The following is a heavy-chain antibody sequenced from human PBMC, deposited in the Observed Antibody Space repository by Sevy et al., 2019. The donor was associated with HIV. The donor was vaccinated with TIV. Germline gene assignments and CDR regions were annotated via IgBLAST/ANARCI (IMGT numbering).Heavy chain of an antibody. CDR3: ARVGPTSRGELDY. Sequence: GGSLRLSCAASGFTVSSNYVSWVRQAPGKGLEWVSVIYSGGSTYYADSVKGRFTISRDNSKNTLYLQMNSLRAEDTAVYYCARVGPTSRGELDYWGQGTLVTVSS. V-gene: IGHV3-53*01. D-gene: IGHD3-16*01. J-gene: IGHJ4*02. CDR1: GFTVSSNY. CDR2: IYSGGST.